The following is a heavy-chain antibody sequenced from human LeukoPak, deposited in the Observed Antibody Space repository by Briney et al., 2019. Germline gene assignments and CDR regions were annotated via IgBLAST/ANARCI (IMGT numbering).Heavy chain of an antibody. D-gene: IGHD2-2*01. CDR1: GYTFTGYY. CDR2: INPNSGGT. CDR3: ARGERCSSTSCYFWFDP. J-gene: IGHJ5*02. Sequence: ASVKVSCKASGYTFTGYYMHWVRQAPGQGLEWMGWINPNSGGTNYAQKFQGRVTMTRDTSISTAYMELSRLRSDDTAVYYCARGERCSSTSCYFWFDPWGQGTLVTVSS. V-gene: IGHV1-2*02.